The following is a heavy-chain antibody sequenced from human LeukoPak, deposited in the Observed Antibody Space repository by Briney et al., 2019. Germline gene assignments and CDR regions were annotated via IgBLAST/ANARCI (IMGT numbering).Heavy chain of an antibody. D-gene: IGHD3-10*01. CDR2: IWYDGSNK. CDR3: ARDRRVRGALGIKRSYGMDV. J-gene: IGHJ6*02. CDR1: GFTFSSCP. Sequence: PGRSLRLSCAASGFTFSSCPMHWVRQAPGKGLEWVAVIWYDGSNKYYADPVKGRFTISRDNSKNTLYLQMNSLRAEDTAVYYCARDRRVRGALGIKRSYGMDVWGQGTTVTVSS. V-gene: IGHV3-33*08.